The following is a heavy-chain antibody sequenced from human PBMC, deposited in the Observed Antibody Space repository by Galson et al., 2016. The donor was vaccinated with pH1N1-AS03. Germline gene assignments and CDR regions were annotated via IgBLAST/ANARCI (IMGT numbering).Heavy chain of an antibody. V-gene: IGHV4-4*07. CDR2: MYASGDT. J-gene: IGHJ6*02. Sequence: SETLSLTCTLSGDSIGGYYWSWVRQPAGEGLQWLGRMYASGDTLYNPPLKSRLTMSVDTSKNHFSLKLNSVTATDTAVYYCARERQWVSGDSGPRYGMDVWGQGTTVTVSS. CDR3: ARERQWVSGDSGPRYGMDV. CDR1: GDSIGGYY. D-gene: IGHD3-10*02.